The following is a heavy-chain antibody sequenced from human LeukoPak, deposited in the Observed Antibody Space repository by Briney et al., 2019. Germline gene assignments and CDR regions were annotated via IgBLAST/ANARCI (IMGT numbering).Heavy chain of an antibody. CDR3: AKGGLGAVDWFDP. J-gene: IGHJ5*02. Sequence: PGGSLRLSCVASGFTFSTYGMSWVRQAPGKGLEWVSSIRDTTGRTYYTDSVKGRFTISRDNSKNTLYLQMNSLRAEDTAVYYCAKGGLGAVDWFDPWGQGTLVTASS. CDR2: IRDTTGRT. CDR1: GFTFSTYG. D-gene: IGHD3-16*01. V-gene: IGHV3-23*01.